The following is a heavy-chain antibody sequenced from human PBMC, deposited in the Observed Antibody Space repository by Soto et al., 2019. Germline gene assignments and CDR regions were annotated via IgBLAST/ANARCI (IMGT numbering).Heavy chain of an antibody. J-gene: IGHJ4*02. Sequence: ASVKVSCKASGYSFTSYGIAWVRQAPGQGLEWMGWISSYNGNTNYAQKLQGRVTMTTDTSTSTAYMELRSLRSDDTAVYYCARDLYDFWSGYPTACFDYWGQGTLVTVSS. D-gene: IGHD3-3*01. CDR1: GYSFTSYG. CDR2: ISSYNGNT. V-gene: IGHV1-18*01. CDR3: ARDLYDFWSGYPTACFDY.